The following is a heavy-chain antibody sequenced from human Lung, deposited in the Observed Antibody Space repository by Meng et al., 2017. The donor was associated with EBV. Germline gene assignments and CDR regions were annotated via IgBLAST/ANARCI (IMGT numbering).Heavy chain of an antibody. CDR2: IYHSGST. CDR3: ARLYRGGWYL. J-gene: IGHJ4*02. D-gene: IGHD6-19*01. V-gene: IGHV4-30-2*01. Sequence: QLQRQASGSGLVKPSQTLSLTCAVSGGSISSGGYSWSWIRQPPGKGLEWIGYIYHSGSTYYNPSLKSRVTISMDTSKNQFSLKLSSVTAADTAVYYCARLYRGGWYLWGRGTLVTVSS. CDR1: GGSISSGGYS.